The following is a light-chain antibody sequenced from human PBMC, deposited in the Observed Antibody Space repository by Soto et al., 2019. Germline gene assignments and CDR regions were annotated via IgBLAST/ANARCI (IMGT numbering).Light chain of an antibody. V-gene: IGLV2-23*02. Sequence: QSVLTQPASVSGSPGQSITISCTGTSSDFGNYNLVSWYQQHPGKAPKLMIYEASKRPSGVSNRFSASKSGITASLTISGLQAEDEADYYCCSYAGGSPLGVFGTGTKVTVL. CDR2: EAS. CDR3: CSYAGGSPLGV. CDR1: SSDFGNYNL. J-gene: IGLJ1*01.